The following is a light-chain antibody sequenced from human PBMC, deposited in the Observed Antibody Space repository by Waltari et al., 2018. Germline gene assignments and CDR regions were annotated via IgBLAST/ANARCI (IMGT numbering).Light chain of an antibody. V-gene: IGLV4-69*01. CDR1: SGHSSNV. CDR2: VNSDGSH. J-gene: IGLJ3*02. Sequence: QLVLTQSPSASASLGASVKLTCTLSSGHSSNVIAWLQQQPAKGPRYLMRVNSDGSHSRGDGIPARFSGSSSGAERYRTISSLQSEDEADYYCQTGGHGTWVFGGGTKLTVL. CDR3: QTGGHGTWV.